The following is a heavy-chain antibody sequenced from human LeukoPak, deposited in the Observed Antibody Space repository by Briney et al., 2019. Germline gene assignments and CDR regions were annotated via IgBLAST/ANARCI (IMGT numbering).Heavy chain of an antibody. J-gene: IGHJ3*02. Sequence: PSETLSLTCTVSGGSISSYYWSWIRQPPGKGLGWIGYVYYSWSTNYNPSLKSRVTISVDTSKNQFSLKLSSVTAADTAVYYCAREGVLFDWLVQTESPDAFDIWGQGTMVTVSS. D-gene: IGHD3-9*01. CDR3: AREGVLFDWLVQTESPDAFDI. V-gene: IGHV4-59*01. CDR1: GGSISSYY. CDR2: VYYSWST.